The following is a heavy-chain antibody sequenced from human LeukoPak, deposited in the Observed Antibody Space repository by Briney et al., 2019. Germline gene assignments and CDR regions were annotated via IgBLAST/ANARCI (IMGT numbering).Heavy chain of an antibody. V-gene: IGHV3-48*03. CDR3: TREQDREAAATIVGDY. CDR2: ISTGTYI. CDR1: GFTFSRFE. J-gene: IGHJ4*02. Sequence: GGSLRLSCVASGFTFSRFELNWVRQAPGRGLEWVSHISTGTYIAYADSVKGRFTISRDNARNSLYLEMNSLRAEDTAVYYCTREQDREAAATIVGDYWGQGTLVTVSS. D-gene: IGHD3-22*01.